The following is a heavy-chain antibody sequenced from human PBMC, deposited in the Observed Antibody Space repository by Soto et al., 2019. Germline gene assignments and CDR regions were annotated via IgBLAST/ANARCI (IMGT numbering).Heavy chain of an antibody. Sequence: QVQLVESGGGVVQPGRSLRLSCAASGFTFSSYGMHWVRQAPGKGLEWVAVISYDGSNKYYADSVKGRFTISRDNSKNTLYLQMNSLGAEDTAVYYCAKDHGVAAAGYYYYGMDVWGQGTTVTVSS. V-gene: IGHV3-30*18. CDR3: AKDHGVAAAGYYYYGMDV. CDR1: GFTFSSYG. CDR2: ISYDGSNK. D-gene: IGHD6-13*01. J-gene: IGHJ6*02.